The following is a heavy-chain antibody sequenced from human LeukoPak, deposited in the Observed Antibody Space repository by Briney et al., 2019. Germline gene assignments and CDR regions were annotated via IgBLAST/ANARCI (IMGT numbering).Heavy chain of an antibody. CDR3: ASSLTVAPDY. CDR2: IYSGGNT. J-gene: IGHJ4*02. Sequence: GGSLRLSCAASRFTFSSYGMSWVRQAPGRGLEWVSVIYSGGNTYYADSVKGRFTISRDNSKNTLYLQMNSLRAEDTAVYYCASSLTVAPDYWGQGTLVTVSS. D-gene: IGHD4-23*01. CDR1: RFTFSSYG. V-gene: IGHV3-53*01.